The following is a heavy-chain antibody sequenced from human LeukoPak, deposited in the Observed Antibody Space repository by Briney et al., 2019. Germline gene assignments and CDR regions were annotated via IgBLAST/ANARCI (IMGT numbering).Heavy chain of an antibody. CDR1: GYTFTGYY. D-gene: IGHD5-18*01. J-gene: IGHJ4*02. V-gene: IGHV1-2*02. CDR3: ARVIQLWANFDY. Sequence: ASVKVSCKASGYTFTGYYMHWVRQAPGQGLGWMGWINPNSGGTNYAQKFQGRVTMTRDTSISTAYMELSRLRSDDTAVYYCARVIQLWANFDYWGQGTLVTVSS. CDR2: INPNSGGT.